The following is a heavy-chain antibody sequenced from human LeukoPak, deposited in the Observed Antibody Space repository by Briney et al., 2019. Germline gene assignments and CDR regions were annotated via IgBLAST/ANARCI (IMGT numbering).Heavy chain of an antibody. CDR1: GGTFSSYA. D-gene: IGHD3-22*01. J-gene: IGHJ5*02. V-gene: IGHV1-69*04. CDR2: IIPILGIA. Sequence: ASVKVSCKASGGTFSSYAISWVRQAPGQGLEWMGRIIPILGIANYAQKFQGRVTIAADKSTSTAFMELSSLRSEDTAVYYCARGRAFQYYDSPSDPWGQGTLVTVSS. CDR3: ARGRAFQYYDSPSDP.